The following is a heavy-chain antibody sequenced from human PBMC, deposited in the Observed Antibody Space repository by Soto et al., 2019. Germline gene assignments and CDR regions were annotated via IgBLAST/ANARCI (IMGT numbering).Heavy chain of an antibody. D-gene: IGHD3-16*01. V-gene: IGHV3-9*01. CDR3: AKDRFAGFNAIDS. CDR1: GFTLDDYA. CDR2: ISWNSGRV. J-gene: IGHJ4*02. Sequence: EVQLVESGGGLVQPGRSLRLSCADSGFTLDDYAMEWVRQAPGKGLEWVSGISWNSGRVGYADAVKGRFTISRDNAKNSLYLQMSTLIDEDTALYYCAKDRFAGFNAIDSWGQGTLVTVSS.